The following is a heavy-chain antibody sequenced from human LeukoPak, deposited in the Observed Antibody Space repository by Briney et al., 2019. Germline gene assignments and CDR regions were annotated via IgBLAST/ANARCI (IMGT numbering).Heavy chain of an antibody. J-gene: IGHJ1*01. CDR2: ISGGGGST. CDR3: AKDSIAAAGTYFQH. CDR1: GFTFDDYA. Sequence: PGGSLRLSCAASGFTFDDYAMHWVRQAPGKGLEWVSLISGGGGSTYYADSVKGRFTISRDNSKNSLYLQMNSLRTEDTALYYCAKDSIAAAGTYFQHWGQGTLVTVSS. D-gene: IGHD6-13*01. V-gene: IGHV3-43*02.